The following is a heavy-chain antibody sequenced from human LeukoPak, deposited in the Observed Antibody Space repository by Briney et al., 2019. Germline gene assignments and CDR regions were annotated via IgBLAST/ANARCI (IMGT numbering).Heavy chain of an antibody. V-gene: IGHV4-61*01. Sequence: SETLSLTCTVSGGSVSSGSYYWSWIRQPPGKGLEWIGYIYYSGSTNYNPSLKSRVTISVDTSKNQFSLKLSSMTAADTAVYYCARAPKKGYYYGSGGFDYWGQGTLVTVSS. J-gene: IGHJ4*02. CDR1: GGSVSSGSYY. CDR2: IYYSGST. D-gene: IGHD3-10*01. CDR3: ARAPKKGYYYGSGGFDY.